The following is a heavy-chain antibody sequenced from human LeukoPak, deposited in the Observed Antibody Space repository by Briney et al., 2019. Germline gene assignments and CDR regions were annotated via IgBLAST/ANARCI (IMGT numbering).Heavy chain of an antibody. CDR2: IYYSGST. Sequence: SETLSLTCTVSGGSISSGGYYWSWIRQHPGKGLEWIGYIYYSGSTYYNPSLKSRVTISVDTSKNQFSLKLSSVTAADTAVYYCARSGKSAYILDYWGQGTLVTVSS. CDR1: GGSISSGGYY. D-gene: IGHD3-16*01. V-gene: IGHV4-31*03. CDR3: ARSGKSAYILDY. J-gene: IGHJ4*02.